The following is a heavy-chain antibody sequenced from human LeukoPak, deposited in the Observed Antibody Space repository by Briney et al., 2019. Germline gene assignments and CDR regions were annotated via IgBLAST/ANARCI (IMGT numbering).Heavy chain of an antibody. J-gene: IGHJ3*02. Sequence: GGSLRLSCAASGFTFSSYSMNWVRQAPGKGLEWVSSISSSSSYIYYADSVKGRFTISRDNAKNSLYLQMNSLRAEDTAVYYCARDDLEDSGRAIWGQGTMVTVSS. CDR1: GFTFSSYS. CDR2: ISSSSSYI. V-gene: IGHV3-21*01. CDR3: ARDDLEDSGRAI. D-gene: IGHD6-6*01.